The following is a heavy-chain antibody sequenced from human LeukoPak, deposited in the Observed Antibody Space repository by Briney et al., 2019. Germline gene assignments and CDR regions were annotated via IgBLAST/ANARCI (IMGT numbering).Heavy chain of an antibody. J-gene: IGHJ3*02. CDR1: GFTFSSYW. V-gene: IGHV3-7*01. D-gene: IGHD6-19*01. Sequence: GGSLTLYCAASGFTFSSYWMSWIRQAPGKGLEWVANIKQDGSEKYYADSGKGRFTISRANAKSSLYLQMNSLRAEDTAVYYCAREGRGWAVAGTSAFDIWGQGTMVTVSS. CDR3: AREGRGWAVAGTSAFDI. CDR2: IKQDGSEK.